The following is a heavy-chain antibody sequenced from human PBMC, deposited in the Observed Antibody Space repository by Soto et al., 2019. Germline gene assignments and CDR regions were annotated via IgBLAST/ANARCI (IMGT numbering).Heavy chain of an antibody. J-gene: IGHJ4*02. CDR3: ARPRAFDGYDGGYFFDF. D-gene: IGHD5-12*01. V-gene: IGHV3-48*03. Sequence: GGSLRLSCAASGFTFRSYETNWVRQAPGKGLEWVSYISSRATGIFYADSVKGRFTISRDDANNSLYLQMNSLRAEDTAVYYCARPRAFDGYDGGYFFDFWGQGTLVTVSS. CDR1: GFTFRSYE. CDR2: ISSRATGI.